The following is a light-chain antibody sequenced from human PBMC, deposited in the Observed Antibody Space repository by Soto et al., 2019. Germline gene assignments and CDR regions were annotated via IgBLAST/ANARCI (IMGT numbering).Light chain of an antibody. V-gene: IGKV1-27*01. Sequence: DIQMTQSPSSLSASVGDRVTITCRARQGISNYLVWYQQKPGKVPKLLIYAASTLQSGVPSRFSGSGSGTDFTLTISSLQPEDVATYYCQNYKGAPWTFGQGTKVEIK. CDR1: QGISNY. CDR3: QNYKGAPWT. CDR2: AAS. J-gene: IGKJ1*01.